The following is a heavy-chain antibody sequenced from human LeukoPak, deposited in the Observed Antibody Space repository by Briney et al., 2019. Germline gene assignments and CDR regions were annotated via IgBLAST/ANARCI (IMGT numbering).Heavy chain of an antibody. J-gene: IGHJ6*03. CDR3: ARVTYSSSWYGYYYYYYMDV. CDR2: INWNGGST. Sequence: GGSLRLSCAASGFTFSSYGMHWVRQAPGKGLEWVSGINWNGGSTGYADSVKGRFTISRDNAKNSLYLQMNSLRAEDTALYYCARVTYSSSWYGYYYYYYMDVWGKGTTVTVSS. D-gene: IGHD6-13*01. CDR1: GFTFSSYG. V-gene: IGHV3-20*04.